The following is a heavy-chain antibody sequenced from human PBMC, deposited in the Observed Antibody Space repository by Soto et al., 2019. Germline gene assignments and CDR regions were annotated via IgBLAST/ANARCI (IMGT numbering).Heavy chain of an antibody. D-gene: IGHD3-9*01. V-gene: IGHV5-51*01. CDR1: GYSFPSYW. CDR2: IYPDDSDT. J-gene: IGHJ4*02. CDR3: ARFGFTIAPLGFDY. Sequence: RGESLKISCKGSGYSFPSYWIGWVRQMPGKDLKRKGIIYPDDSDTRYSPSFQGQVTISADKSISTAYLQWSSLKASDTAMYYCARFGFTIAPLGFDYWGQGRLVTVYS.